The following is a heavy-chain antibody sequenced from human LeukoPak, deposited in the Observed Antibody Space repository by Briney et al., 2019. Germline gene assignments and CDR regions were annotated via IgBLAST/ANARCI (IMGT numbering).Heavy chain of an antibody. CDR1: GYTFTSYG. V-gene: IGHV1-18*01. Sequence: EASVKVSCKASGYTFTSYGISWVRQAPGQGLEWMGWISAYNGNTNYAQKLQGRVTMTTDTSTSTAYMELRSLRSDDTAVYYCARDGTIFGVGSAAFDIWGQGTMVTVSS. J-gene: IGHJ3*02. D-gene: IGHD3-3*01. CDR2: ISAYNGNT. CDR3: ARDGTIFGVGSAAFDI.